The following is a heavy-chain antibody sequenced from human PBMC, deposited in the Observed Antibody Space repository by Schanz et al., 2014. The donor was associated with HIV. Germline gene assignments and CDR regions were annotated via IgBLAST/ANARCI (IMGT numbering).Heavy chain of an antibody. J-gene: IGHJ6*02. D-gene: IGHD3-3*02. CDR1: GGTFSMYA. V-gene: IGHV1-69*01. Sequence: QVQVVQSGAEMKKPGSSVKVSCKASGGTFSMYAISWVRQAPGQGLEWMGGIIPSFRLRTYAQKFQGRVTIAADESASTAYMELNSLRSDDTAVYYCAKSPIFGDVIFYGMDVWGQGTTVTVSS. CDR2: IIPSFRLR. CDR3: AKSPIFGDVIFYGMDV.